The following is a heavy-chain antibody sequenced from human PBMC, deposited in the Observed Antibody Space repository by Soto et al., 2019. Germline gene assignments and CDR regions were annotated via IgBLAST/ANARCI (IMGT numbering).Heavy chain of an antibody. Sequence: SETVSLTYTVSGGSISSYYWSWIRQPPGKGLEWIGYIYYSGSTNYNPSLKSRVTISVDTSKNQFSLKLSSVTAADTAVYYCVRSYGGVIANFDYWGQGTLVTVSS. D-gene: IGHD3-16*02. CDR1: GGSISSYY. J-gene: IGHJ4*02. CDR3: VRSYGGVIANFDY. V-gene: IGHV4-59*08. CDR2: IYYSGST.